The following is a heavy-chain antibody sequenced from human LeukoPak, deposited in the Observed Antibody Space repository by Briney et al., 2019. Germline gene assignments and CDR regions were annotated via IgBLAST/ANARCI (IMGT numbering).Heavy chain of an antibody. V-gene: IGHV4-59*01. D-gene: IGHD1-1*01. CDR1: GGAISGYS. Sequence: PSETLSLTCTVSGGAISGYSRSWTRQPPREGLEWIGYIYYSGSTNYNPSLKSRVTISVDTSKNQFSLKLSSVTAADTAVYYCARDTTNNWFDPWGQGTLVTVSS. J-gene: IGHJ5*02. CDR3: ARDTTNNWFDP. CDR2: IYYSGST.